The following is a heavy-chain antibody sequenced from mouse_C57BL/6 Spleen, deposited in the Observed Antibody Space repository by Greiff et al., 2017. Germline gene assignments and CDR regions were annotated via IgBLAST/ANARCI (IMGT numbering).Heavy chain of an antibody. Sequence: DVKLVESGGGLVQSGRSLRFSCATSGFTFSDFYMEWVRQAPGKGLEWIAASRNKANDYTTEYSASVKGRFIVSRDTSQSILYLQMNALRAEDTAIYCCARDALVTTVVDYWCFDVWGTGTTVTVSS. CDR1: GFTFSDFY. J-gene: IGHJ1*03. CDR3: ARDALVTTVVDYWCFDV. V-gene: IGHV7-1*01. CDR2: SRNKANDYTT. D-gene: IGHD1-1*01.